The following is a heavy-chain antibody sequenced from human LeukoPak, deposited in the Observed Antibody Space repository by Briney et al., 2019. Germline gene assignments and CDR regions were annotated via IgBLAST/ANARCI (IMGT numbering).Heavy chain of an antibody. CDR3: ARGLGPLDY. CDR1: GGSISSSSYY. J-gene: IGHJ4*02. CDR2: IYYSGST. D-gene: IGHD1-26*01. Sequence: SETLSLTCTVSGGSISSSSYYWGWIRQPPGKGLEWIGSIYYSGSTYYNPSLKSRVTISVDTSKNQFSLKLSSVTAADTAVYYCARGLGPLDYWGQGALVTVSS. V-gene: IGHV4-39*01.